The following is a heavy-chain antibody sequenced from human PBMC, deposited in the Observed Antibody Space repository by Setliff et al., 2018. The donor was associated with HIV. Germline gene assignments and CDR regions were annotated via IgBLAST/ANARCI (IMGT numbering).Heavy chain of an antibody. V-gene: IGHV5-10-1*01. Sequence: GESLKISCMGSGYSFTTYWITWVRQMPGKGLEWMGRIDPSDSYTDYSQSFHGHVTSSVDRSINTAYLQWSSLKASDTAMYYCARVGPGHRDGKIYDTFDIWGQGTLVTVSS. J-gene: IGHJ3*02. CDR3: ARVGPGHRDGKIYDTFDI. CDR2: IDPSDSYT. D-gene: IGHD5-12*01. CDR1: GYSFTTYW.